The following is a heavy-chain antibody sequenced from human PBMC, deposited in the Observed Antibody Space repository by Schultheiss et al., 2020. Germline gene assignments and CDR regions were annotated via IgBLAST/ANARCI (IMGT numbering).Heavy chain of an antibody. Sequence: GGSLRLSCAASGFTFDDYTMHWVRQAPGKGLEWVSLISWDGGSTYYADSVKGRFTIARDNSKNTLYLQMNSLRAEDTAVYHCARWIQLWSYYFDYWGQGTLVTVAS. J-gene: IGHJ4*02. CDR3: ARWIQLWSYYFDY. CDR2: ISWDGGST. V-gene: IGHV3-43*01. D-gene: IGHD5-18*01. CDR1: GFTFDDYT.